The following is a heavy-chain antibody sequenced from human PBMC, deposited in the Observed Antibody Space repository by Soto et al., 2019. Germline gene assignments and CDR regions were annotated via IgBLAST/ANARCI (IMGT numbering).Heavy chain of an antibody. D-gene: IGHD6-13*01. CDR3: ARAKYSSSWHYYYYGMDV. CDR1: GYTFTGYY. J-gene: IGHJ6*02. V-gene: IGHV1-2*04. Sequence: GASVKVSCKASGYTFTGYYMHWVRQAPGQGLEWMGWINPNSGGTNYAQKFQGWVTMTRDTSISTAYMELSRLRSDDTAVYYCARAKYSSSWHYYYYGMDVWGQGTTVTVSS. CDR2: INPNSGGT.